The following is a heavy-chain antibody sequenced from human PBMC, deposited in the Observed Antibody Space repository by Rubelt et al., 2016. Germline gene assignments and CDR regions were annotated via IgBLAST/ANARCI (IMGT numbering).Heavy chain of an antibody. CDR1: GFTFSSFA. J-gene: IGHJ4*02. D-gene: IGHD3-16*02. V-gene: IGHV3-74*03. CDR3: TRGYRGPDY. CDR2: VDNDGTST. Sequence: VWSWGGLIQAGGSLRLSCAASGFTFSSFAMSWVRQAPGKGLMWVSRVDNDGTSTVYADSVEGRFTISRDNANNTLYLQMNNLRVDDTAVYFCTRGYRGPDYWGQGTLVTVPS.